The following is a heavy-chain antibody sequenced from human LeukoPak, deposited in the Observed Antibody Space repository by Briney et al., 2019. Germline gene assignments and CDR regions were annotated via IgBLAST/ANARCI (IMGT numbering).Heavy chain of an antibody. CDR2: ISGSGGST. D-gene: IGHD6-13*01. V-gene: IGHV3-23*01. Sequence: SGGSLRLPCAASGFTFSSYAMSWVRQAPGKGLEWVSAISGSGGSTYYADSVKGRFTISRDNSKNTLYLQMNSLRAEDTAVYYCAKAGSSSRNYYYYYYMDVWGKGTTVTVSS. J-gene: IGHJ6*03. CDR1: GFTFSSYA. CDR3: AKAGSSSRNYYYYYYMDV.